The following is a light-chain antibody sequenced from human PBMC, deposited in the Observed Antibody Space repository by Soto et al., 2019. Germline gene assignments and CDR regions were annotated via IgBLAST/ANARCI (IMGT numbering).Light chain of an antibody. CDR2: GAS. V-gene: IGKV3-20*01. CDR3: QRYGSPGT. Sequence: EIVLTQSPGTLFLSPGERATLSCRASQSVSNNYLAWYQQKPGQAPMLLIYGASIRATGFPGRFSGSGSGTDFPLTISVLEPEDFALYYCQRYGSPGTFGQGTKVEIK. CDR1: QSVSNNY. J-gene: IGKJ1*01.